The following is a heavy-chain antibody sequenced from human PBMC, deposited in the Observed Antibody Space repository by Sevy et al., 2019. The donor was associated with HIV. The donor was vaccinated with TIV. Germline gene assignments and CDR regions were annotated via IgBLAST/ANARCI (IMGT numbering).Heavy chain of an antibody. CDR2: LKSDVYGGTV. Sequence: GGSLRLSCTASGFTFGDYCMSWVRQAPGKGLEWVAFLKSDVYGGTVDHAASVRGRFVISRDDSKTIAYLQMNELKTGGTGVYYCTRWKAAQSIFDYWGQGALVTVSS. J-gene: IGHJ4*02. D-gene: IGHD6-13*01. CDR3: TRWKAAQSIFDY. CDR1: GFTFGDYC. V-gene: IGHV3-49*04.